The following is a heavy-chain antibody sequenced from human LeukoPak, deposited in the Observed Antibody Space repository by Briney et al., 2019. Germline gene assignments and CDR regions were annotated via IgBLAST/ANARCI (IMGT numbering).Heavy chain of an antibody. D-gene: IGHD6-19*01. Sequence: GRSLGLSCAASGLTFRNYGMHWVRQAPGKGLEWMAIIYYDESIKYYADSVKGRFTISKDNSKNTLYLEMNSLRVEDTAVYYCATSDPGIAVALWGQGTLVIVSA. V-gene: IGHV3-33*01. CDR2: IYYDESIK. CDR3: ATSDPGIAVAL. CDR1: GLTFRNYG. J-gene: IGHJ4*02.